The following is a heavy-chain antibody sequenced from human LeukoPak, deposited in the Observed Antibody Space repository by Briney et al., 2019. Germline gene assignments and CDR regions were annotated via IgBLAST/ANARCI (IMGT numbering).Heavy chain of an antibody. CDR3: AREGINYDSSGYYDY. D-gene: IGHD3-22*01. CDR2: INHSGST. V-gene: IGHV4-34*01. Sequence: SETLSLTCAVYGGSFSGYYWSWIRQPPGKGLEWIGEINHSGSTNYNPSLKSRVTISVDTSKNQFSLKLSSVTAADTAVYYCAREGINYDSSGYYDYWGQGTLVTVSS. J-gene: IGHJ4*02. CDR1: GGSFSGYY.